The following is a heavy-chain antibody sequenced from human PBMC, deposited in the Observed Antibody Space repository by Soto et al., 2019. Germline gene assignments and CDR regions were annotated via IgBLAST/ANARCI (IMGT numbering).Heavy chain of an antibody. CDR2: IYYSGST. Sequence: SETLSLTCTVSGGSISSSSYYWGWIRQPPGKGLEWIGSIYYSGSTYYDPSLKSRVTISVDTSKNQFSLKLSSVTAADTAVYYCARSWSSWYGVSVYYYYGMDVWGQGTTVTVSS. V-gene: IGHV4-39*01. D-gene: IGHD6-13*01. J-gene: IGHJ6*02. CDR3: ARSWSSWYGVSVYYYYGMDV. CDR1: GGSISSSSYY.